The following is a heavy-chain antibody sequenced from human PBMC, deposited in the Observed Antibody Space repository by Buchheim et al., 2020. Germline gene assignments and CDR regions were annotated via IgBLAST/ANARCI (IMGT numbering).Heavy chain of an antibody. J-gene: IGHJ6*02. V-gene: IGHV3-30*18. CDR1: GFTFSSYG. CDR2: ISYDGSNK. CDR3: AKDHASGDYYYGMDV. Sequence: QVQLVESGGGVLQPGRSLRLSCAASGFTFSSYGMHWVRQAPGKGLEWVAVISYDGSNKYYAESVKGRLTISRDNSKRTLYLQMNSLRAEDTAVYYCAKDHASGDYYYGMDVWGQGTT. D-gene: IGHD4-17*01.